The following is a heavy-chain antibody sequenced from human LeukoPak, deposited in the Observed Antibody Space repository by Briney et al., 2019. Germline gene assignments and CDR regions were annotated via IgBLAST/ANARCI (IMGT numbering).Heavy chain of an antibody. CDR3: ARHTRPGHSGYENAFDI. CDR1: DGSILRTSYC. Sequence: EALLLTCTVSDGSILRTSYCWDWLRPPPGEELEWLGIDFDSGSTYYNPPQRRRANIYVDSSNHQFSLGLDTFTPADTAVYYCARHTRPGHSGYENAFDIWGQGTMVTVSS. J-gene: IGHJ3*02. V-gene: IGHV4-39*01. D-gene: IGHD5-12*01. CDR2: DFDSGST.